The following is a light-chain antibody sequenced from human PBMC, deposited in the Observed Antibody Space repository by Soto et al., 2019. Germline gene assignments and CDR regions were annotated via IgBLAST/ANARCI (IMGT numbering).Light chain of an antibody. CDR2: KAS. V-gene: IGKV1-5*03. CDR1: QNIRSR. CDR3: QQYETDWWT. Sequence: DFQMTQSPSTLSASVGDRVTITCRASQNIRSRLAWFQQKPGKAPKLLIYKASTLKSGVPSRFSGSGSGTEFTLTISSLQPDDFATYYCQQYETDWWTFGQGTKVDIK. J-gene: IGKJ1*01.